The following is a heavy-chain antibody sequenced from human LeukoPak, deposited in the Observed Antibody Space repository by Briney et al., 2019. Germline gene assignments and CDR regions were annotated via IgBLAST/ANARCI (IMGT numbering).Heavy chain of an antibody. J-gene: IGHJ3*02. V-gene: IGHV4-38-2*02. D-gene: IGHD3-3*01. CDR1: GYSISSGYY. CDR3: ARERSGSEIFARSFDI. CDR2: IYHSGST. Sequence: SETLSLTCTVSGYSISSGYYWGWIRQPPGRGLEWIGSIYHSGSTYYNPSLKSRVTISVDTSKNQFSLKLSSVTAADTAVYYCARERSGSEIFARSFDIWGQGTMVTVSS.